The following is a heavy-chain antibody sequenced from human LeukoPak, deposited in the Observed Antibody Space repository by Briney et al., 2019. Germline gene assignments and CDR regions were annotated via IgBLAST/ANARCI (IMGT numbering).Heavy chain of an antibody. Sequence: GGSLRLSCAASGFTFSSYSMNWVRQAPGKGLEWVSSISSSSRYIYYADSVKGRFTISRDNAKNSLYLQMNSLRAEDTAVYYCAVWDYGSGSYYNVDYWGQGTLVTVSS. D-gene: IGHD3-10*01. CDR2: ISSSSRYI. CDR1: GFTFSSYS. V-gene: IGHV3-21*01. J-gene: IGHJ4*02. CDR3: AVWDYGSGSYYNVDY.